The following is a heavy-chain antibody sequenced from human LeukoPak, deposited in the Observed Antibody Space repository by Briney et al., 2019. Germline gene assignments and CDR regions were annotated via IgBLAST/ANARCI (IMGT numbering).Heavy chain of an antibody. CDR1: GFTFSSYA. V-gene: IGHV4-34*08. Sequence: GSLRLSCAASGFTFSSYAMSWVRQAPGKGLEWIGEINHSGSTNYNPSLKSRVTISVDTSKNQFSLKLSSVTAADTAVYYCAPLLPENWFDPWGQGTLVTVSS. D-gene: IGHD2-2*01. J-gene: IGHJ5*02. CDR3: APLLPENWFDP. CDR2: INHSGST.